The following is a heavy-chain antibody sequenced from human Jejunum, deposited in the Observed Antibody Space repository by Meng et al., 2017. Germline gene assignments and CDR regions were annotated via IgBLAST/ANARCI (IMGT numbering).Heavy chain of an antibody. V-gene: IGHV3-7*01. J-gene: IGHJ4*02. CDR1: GFTFTNHW. CDR2: IKQDGGKE. Sequence: GESLKISCAASGFTFTNHWMNWVRQAPGKGLEWVANIKQDGGKESYVDSVKGRFTISRDNAKNSLSLQMNSLRAEDTAMYYCVRSTSGGAGSGSDHIFDFWGQGTLVTVSS. CDR3: VRSTSGGAGSGSDHIFDF. D-gene: IGHD3-10*01.